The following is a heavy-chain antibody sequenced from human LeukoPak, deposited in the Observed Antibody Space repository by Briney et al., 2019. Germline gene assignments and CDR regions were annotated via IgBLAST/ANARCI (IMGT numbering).Heavy chain of an antibody. V-gene: IGHV3-48*04. CDR2: ISDSSSAM. J-gene: IGHJ6*03. D-gene: IGHD3-16*01. CDR3: VKTSHLGTYHYYYIDV. CDR1: GFTFSSYS. Sequence: PGGSLRLSCAASGFTFSSYSMNWVRQAPGKGLEWVSYISDSSSAMYYADSVKGRFTISRGNAKNTLYMQMNSLRAEDTAVYYCVKTSHLGTYHYYYIDVWGKGTTVTVSS.